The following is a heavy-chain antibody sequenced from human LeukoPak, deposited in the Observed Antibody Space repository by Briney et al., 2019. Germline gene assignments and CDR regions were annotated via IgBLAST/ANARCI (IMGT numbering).Heavy chain of an antibody. CDR3: AKALGLWGSYRYVDY. CDR2: ISWNSGSI. Sequence: GGSLRLSCAASGFTFDDYAMHWVRQAPGKGLEWVSGISWNSGSIGYADSVKGRFTISRDNSKNTLYLQMNSLRAEETAVYYCAKALGLWGSYRYVDYWGQGTLVTVSS. V-gene: IGHV3-9*01. J-gene: IGHJ4*02. D-gene: IGHD3-16*02. CDR1: GFTFDDYA.